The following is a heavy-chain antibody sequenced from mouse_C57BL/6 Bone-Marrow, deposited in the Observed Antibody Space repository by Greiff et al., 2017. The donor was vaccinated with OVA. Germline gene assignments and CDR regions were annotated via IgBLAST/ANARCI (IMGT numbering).Heavy chain of an antibody. Sequence: EVKLEESGPGLVKPSQSLSLTCSVTGYSITSGYYWNWIRQFPGNKLEWMGYISYDGSNNYNPSLKNRISITRDTSKNQFFLKLNSVTTEDAATYYCARRDTTVRFAYWGQGTLVTVSA. D-gene: IGHD1-1*01. J-gene: IGHJ3*01. V-gene: IGHV3-6*01. CDR1: GYSITSGYY. CDR3: ARRDTTVRFAY. CDR2: ISYDGSN.